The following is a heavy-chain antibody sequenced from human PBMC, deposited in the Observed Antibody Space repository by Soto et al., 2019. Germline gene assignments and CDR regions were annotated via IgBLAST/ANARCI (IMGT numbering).Heavy chain of an antibody. CDR1: GGSISSGDYY. CDR3: ARGICSGGSCYYYYYGMDV. J-gene: IGHJ6*02. Sequence: QVQLQESGPGLVKPSQTLSLTCTVSGGSISSGDYYWGWIRQPPGKGLEWIGYIYYSGSTYYNPSIKSRVTISVDTSNNQFSLKLSSVTAADTALYYCARGICSGGSCYYYYYGMDVWGQGTTVTVSS. D-gene: IGHD2-15*01. CDR2: IYYSGST. V-gene: IGHV4-30-4*01.